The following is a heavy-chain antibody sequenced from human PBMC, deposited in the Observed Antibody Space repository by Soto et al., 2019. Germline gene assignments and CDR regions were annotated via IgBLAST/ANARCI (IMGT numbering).Heavy chain of an antibody. J-gene: IGHJ4*02. CDR2: ISGGGGST. D-gene: IGHD1-1*01. CDR1: GFTFSSYA. CDR3: AKDYADWNRLFDY. V-gene: IGHV3-23*01. Sequence: EVQLLESGGGLVQPGGSLRLSCAASGFTFSSYAMSWVRQAPGKGLEWVSAISGGGGSTKYADSVKGRFTITRDNSKNTLYLEMDSLRADDTAEYYCAKDYADWNRLFDYWGQGTLVTVSS.